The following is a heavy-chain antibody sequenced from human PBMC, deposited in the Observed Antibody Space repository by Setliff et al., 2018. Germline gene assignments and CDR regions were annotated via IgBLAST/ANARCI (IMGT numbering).Heavy chain of an antibody. Sequence: GGSLRLSCAASGFTFSAYGMHWVRQAPGKGLEWVAVIWDDGGNKYHADSVKGRFTISRDNSKNTLYLQMNSLRPEDTAVYYCARTCSGSGCYAGLESWGQGTPVTVSS. D-gene: IGHD2-15*01. J-gene: IGHJ4*02. CDR1: GFTFSAYG. CDR3: ARTCSGSGCYAGLES. CDR2: IWDDGGNK. V-gene: IGHV3-33*08.